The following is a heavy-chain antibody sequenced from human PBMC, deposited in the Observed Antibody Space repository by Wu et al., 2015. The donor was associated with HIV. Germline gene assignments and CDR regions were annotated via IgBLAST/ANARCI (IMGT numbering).Heavy chain of an antibody. CDR3: ARTLAAAGHYYYYGMDV. Sequence: QVQLVQSGAEVKKPGSSVKVSCKASGGTFSSYAISWVRQAPGQGLEWMGGIIPIFGTANYAQKFQGRVTITTDESTSTAYMELSSLRSEDTAVYYCARTLAAAGHYYYYGMDVWGQGTTVTVSS. CDR2: IIPIFGTA. V-gene: IGHV1-69*05. D-gene: IGHD6-13*01. CDR1: GGTFSSYA. J-gene: IGHJ6*02.